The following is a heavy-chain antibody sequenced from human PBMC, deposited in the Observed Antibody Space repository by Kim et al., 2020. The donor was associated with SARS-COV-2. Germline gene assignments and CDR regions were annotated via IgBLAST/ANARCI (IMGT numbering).Heavy chain of an antibody. CDR3: ANPGEQLVGYDAFDI. J-gene: IGHJ3*02. CDR2: IIPILGIA. Sequence: SVKVSCKASGGTFSSYAISWVRQAPGQGLEWMGRIIPILGIANYAQKFQGRVTITADKSTSTAYMELSSLRSEDTAVYYCANPGEQLVGYDAFDIWGQGTMVTVSS. V-gene: IGHV1-69*04. D-gene: IGHD6-13*01. CDR1: GGTFSSYA.